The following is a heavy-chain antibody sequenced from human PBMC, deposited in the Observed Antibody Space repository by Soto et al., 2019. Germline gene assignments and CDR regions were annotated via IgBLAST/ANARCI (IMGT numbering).Heavy chain of an antibody. D-gene: IGHD3-9*01. V-gene: IGHV3-48*04. J-gene: IGHJ4*02. Sequence: PGGSLRLSCEGSGFTFHAYALSWVRQAPGKGLEWVSYIFASSTTIYYADSVKGRFTVSRDNTQNSLFLLMNSLRAEDTAVYYCARDADWAFGYWGQGTLVTVSS. CDR1: GFTFHAYA. CDR3: ARDADWAFGY. CDR2: IFASSTTI.